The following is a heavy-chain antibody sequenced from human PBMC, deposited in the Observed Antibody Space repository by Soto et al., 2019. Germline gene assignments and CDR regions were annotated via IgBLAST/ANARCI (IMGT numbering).Heavy chain of an antibody. V-gene: IGHV5-10-1*01. J-gene: IGHJ6*04. CDR1: GYSFTTYW. CDR2: IDPSDSYT. CDR3: ARLLYTYGYYYGMDV. Sequence: GESLKISCKGSGYSFTTYWIGWVRQMPGKGLEWMGRIDPSDSYTNYSPSFEGHVTISADKSISTAYLQWSSLKASDTAMYYCARLLYTYGYYYGMDVWGKGTTVTVSS. D-gene: IGHD5-18*01.